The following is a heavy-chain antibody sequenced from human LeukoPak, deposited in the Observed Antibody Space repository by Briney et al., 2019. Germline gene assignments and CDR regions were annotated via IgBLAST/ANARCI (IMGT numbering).Heavy chain of an antibody. CDR1: GYTLTVLS. V-gene: IGHV1-24*01. CDR2: FDPEDGET. Sequence: ASVKLSCKVSGYTLTVLSMHWVRQPPGKGLEWMGGFDPEDGETIYAQKFQGRVTMSEDTSTDTAYMELSSLRSEDTAVYYCATDITVTTVGSVDYWGQGTLVTVSS. J-gene: IGHJ4*02. CDR3: ATDITVTTVGSVDY. D-gene: IGHD4-17*01.